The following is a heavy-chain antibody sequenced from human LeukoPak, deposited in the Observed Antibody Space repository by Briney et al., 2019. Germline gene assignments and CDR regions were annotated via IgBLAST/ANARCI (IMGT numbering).Heavy chain of an antibody. V-gene: IGHV3-21*01. J-gene: IGHJ4*02. CDR2: ISSSSSYI. Sequence: GGSLRLSCAASGFTFSSYSMNWVRQAPGKGLEWVSSISSSSSYIYYADSVKGRFTISRDNAKNSLYLQMNSLRAEDTAVYYCARGRGYSYGYYFDYWGQGTLVAVSS. D-gene: IGHD5-18*01. CDR1: GFTFSSYS. CDR3: ARGRGYSYGYYFDY.